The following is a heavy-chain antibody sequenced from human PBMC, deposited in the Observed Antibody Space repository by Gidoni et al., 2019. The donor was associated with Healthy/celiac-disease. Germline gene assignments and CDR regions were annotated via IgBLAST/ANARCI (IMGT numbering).Heavy chain of an antibody. D-gene: IGHD5-18*01. CDR1: GFTLSDYY. Sequence: QVQLVESGGGLVKPGGSLRLSCAASGFTLSDYYMRWIRQAPGKGLGWVSYISSSSSYTNYADSVKGRFTISRDNAKNSLYLQMNSLRAEDTAVYYCARDGYSNGPANWFDPWGQGTLVTVSS. V-gene: IGHV3-11*05. CDR3: ARDGYSNGPANWFDP. CDR2: ISSSSSYT. J-gene: IGHJ5*02.